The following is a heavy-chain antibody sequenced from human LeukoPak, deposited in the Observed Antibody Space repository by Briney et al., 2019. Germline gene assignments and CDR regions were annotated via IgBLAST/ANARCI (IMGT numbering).Heavy chain of an antibody. D-gene: IGHD2-15*01. CDR1: GYTLTELS. V-gene: IGHV1-24*01. Sequence: ASVKVSCKVSGYTLTELSMHWVRQAPAKGLEWMGRFDPEDGETIYAQKFQGRVTMTEDTSTDTAYMELSGLRSEDTAVYYCATNVVAATHGYYYGMDVWGQGTTVTVSS. CDR2: FDPEDGET. CDR3: ATNVVAATHGYYYGMDV. J-gene: IGHJ6*02.